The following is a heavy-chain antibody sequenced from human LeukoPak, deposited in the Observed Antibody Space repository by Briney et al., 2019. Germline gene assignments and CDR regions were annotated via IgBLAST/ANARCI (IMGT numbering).Heavy chain of an antibody. CDR3: ASLLAAAKPVEYFQH. Sequence: PSETLSLTCTVSGGSISSSSYYWGWIRQPLGKGLEWIGSIYYSGSTYYNPSLKSRVTISVDTSKNQFSLKLSSVTAADTAVYYCASLLAAAKPVEYFQHWGQGTLVTVSS. CDR2: IYYSGST. D-gene: IGHD6-13*01. J-gene: IGHJ1*01. V-gene: IGHV4-39*01. CDR1: GGSISSSSYY.